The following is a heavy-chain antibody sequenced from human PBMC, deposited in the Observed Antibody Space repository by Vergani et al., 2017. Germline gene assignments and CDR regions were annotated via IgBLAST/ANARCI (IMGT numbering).Heavy chain of an antibody. CDR1: GFTFSSYG. J-gene: IGHJ6*02. CDR3: AQEIIITMVRGVIRASGMDV. CDR2: ISYDGSNK. Sequence: QVQLVESGGGVVKPGGSLRLSCAASGFTFSSYGMHWVRQAPGKGLEWVAVISYDGSNKYYADSVKGRFTISRDNSKNTLYLQMNSLRAEDTAVYYCAQEIIITMVRGVIRASGMDVWGQGPTVTVSS. D-gene: IGHD3-10*01. V-gene: IGHV3-30*18.